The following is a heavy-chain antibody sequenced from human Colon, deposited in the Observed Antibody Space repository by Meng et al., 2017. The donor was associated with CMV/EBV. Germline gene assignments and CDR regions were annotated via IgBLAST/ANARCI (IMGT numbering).Heavy chain of an antibody. CDR3: ARYCSGGNCYSKPGLAKFFDL. CDR2: ISTHNGYT. J-gene: IGHJ4*02. D-gene: IGHD2-15*01. V-gene: IGHV1-18*01. CDR1: GYIFTTYG. Sequence: ASVKVSCKASGYIFTTYGISWAQQAPGQGLEWMGWISTHNGYTSYAQKFQDRVTMTTDTSTSTAYMDLRSLGSDDSAVYYCARYCSGGNCYSKPGLAKFFDLWGQGSLVTVSS.